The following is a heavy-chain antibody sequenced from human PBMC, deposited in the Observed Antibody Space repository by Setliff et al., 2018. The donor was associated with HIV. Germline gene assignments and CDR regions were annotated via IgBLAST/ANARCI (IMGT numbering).Heavy chain of an antibody. Sequence: ASVKVSCKTSGYSFSSHPIHWVRQAPGQRPEWMGWIKTGNGDTQYSQKFRDRVTITRDTSADTVYMELSSLRSEDTAVYYCARDRCDSVKCYLYNWFDPWGQGTLVTVPQ. J-gene: IGHJ5*02. CDR2: IKTGNGDT. V-gene: IGHV1-3*04. D-gene: IGHD3-22*01. CDR1: GYSFSSHP. CDR3: ARDRCDSVKCYLYNWFDP.